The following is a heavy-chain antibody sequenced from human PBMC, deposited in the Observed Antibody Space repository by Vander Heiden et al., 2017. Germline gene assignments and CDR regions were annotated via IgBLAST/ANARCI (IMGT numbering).Heavy chain of an antibody. Sequence: QVQLVQSGAEVKKPGASVKVSCKASGYTFTSYDINWVRQATGQGLEWMGWMNPNSGNTGYAQKFQGRVTMTRNTSISTAYMELSSLRSEDTAVYYCARKHEVAAAGIAVSFDPWGQGTLVTVSS. CDR2: MNPNSGNT. CDR1: GYTFTSYD. J-gene: IGHJ5*02. CDR3: ARKHEVAAAGIAVSFDP. V-gene: IGHV1-8*01. D-gene: IGHD6-13*01.